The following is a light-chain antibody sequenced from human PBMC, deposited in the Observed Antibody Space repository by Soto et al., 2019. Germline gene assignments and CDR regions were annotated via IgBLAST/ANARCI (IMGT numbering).Light chain of an antibody. CDR1: SGHSSYG. J-gene: IGLJ3*02. V-gene: IGLV4-69*01. Sequence: QPVLTQSPSASASLGASVKLTCTLSSGHSSYGIAWHQQQPEKGPRFLMKLNSDGSHSKGDGIPDRFSGSSSGAERYLTISSLQFEDEADYYCQTWGTGIEVFGGGTKFTVL. CDR2: LNSDGSH. CDR3: QTWGTGIEV.